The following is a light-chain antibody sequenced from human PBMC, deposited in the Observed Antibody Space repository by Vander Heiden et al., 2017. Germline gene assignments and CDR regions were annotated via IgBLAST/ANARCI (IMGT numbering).Light chain of an antibody. CDR1: SSNIGSNY. CDR2: RNN. Sequence: QSVLTQPPSASGTPGQRVTISCSGSSSNIGSNYVYWYQQLPGTAPKLLIYRNNQRPSGVPDRFSCSKSGTSASLAISGLRSEDEADYYCAAWDDSLSVNWVFGGGTKLTVL. V-gene: IGLV1-47*01. J-gene: IGLJ3*02. CDR3: AAWDDSLSVNWV.